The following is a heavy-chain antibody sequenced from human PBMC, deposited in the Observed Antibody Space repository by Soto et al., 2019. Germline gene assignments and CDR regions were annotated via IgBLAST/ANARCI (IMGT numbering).Heavy chain of an antibody. V-gene: IGHV3-23*01. CDR2: ISGSGGST. CDR1: GFTFSSYA. D-gene: IGHD3-3*01. Sequence: GGSLRLSCAASGFTFSSYAMSWVRQAPGKGLEWVSAISGSGGSTYYADSVKGRFTISRDNSKNTLYLQMNSLRAEDTAVYYCAKNTIWSGYPGYMDVWGKGTTVTVSS. J-gene: IGHJ6*03. CDR3: AKNTIWSGYPGYMDV.